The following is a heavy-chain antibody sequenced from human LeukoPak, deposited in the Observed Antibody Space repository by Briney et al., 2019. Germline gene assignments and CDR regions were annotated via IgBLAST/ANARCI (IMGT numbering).Heavy chain of an antibody. D-gene: IGHD2-15*01. J-gene: IGHJ4*02. Sequence: GGSLRLSCAASGFTFSDYYMSWIRQAPGKGLEWVANIKQDGSEKYYVDSVKGRFTISRDNAKNSLYLQMNSLRAEDTAVYYCARGSFGDYVGYWGQGTLVTVSS. CDR2: IKQDGSEK. CDR3: ARGSFGDYVGY. V-gene: IGHV3-7*01. CDR1: GFTFSDYY.